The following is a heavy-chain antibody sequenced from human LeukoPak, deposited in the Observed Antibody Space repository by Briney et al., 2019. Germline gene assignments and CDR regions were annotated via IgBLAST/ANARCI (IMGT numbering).Heavy chain of an antibody. J-gene: IGHJ5*01. V-gene: IGHV3-23*01. D-gene: IGHD3-22*01. CDR2: MCGTAGCT. CDR3: AKDRPNFHENSGHYYRRDGDS. Sequence: GGSLRLSCAASGFTFSSYGMHWVRQAPGKGLEWVASMCGTAGCTFYPDSVKGRFTISRGNSKNVLYPRMNSLTAEDTAIYYCAKDRPNFHENSGHYYRRDGDSWGQGTLVTVSS. CDR1: GFTFSSYG.